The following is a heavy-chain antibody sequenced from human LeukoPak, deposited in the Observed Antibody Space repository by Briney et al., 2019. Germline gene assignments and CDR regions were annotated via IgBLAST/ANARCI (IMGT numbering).Heavy chain of an antibody. CDR3: ARRYSTRNFFDS. D-gene: IGHD1-1*01. J-gene: IGHJ4*02. CDR1: GFTFSSYG. V-gene: IGHV3-23*01. Sequence: GGSLRLSCAASGFTFSSYGMHWVRQAPGKGLEWVSAINYHGGNTYYADSVKGRFTISRDNSNNTLHLQINSLRAEDTALYFCARRYSTRNFFDSWGQGTLVTVSS. CDR2: INYHGGNT.